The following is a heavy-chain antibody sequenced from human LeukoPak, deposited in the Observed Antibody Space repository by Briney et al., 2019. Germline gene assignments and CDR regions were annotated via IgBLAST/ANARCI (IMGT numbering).Heavy chain of an antibody. CDR1: GFTFDDYA. CDR3: AKDRIAAAGSRLYYYGMDV. D-gene: IGHD6-13*01. V-gene: IGHV3-9*01. Sequence: PGRSLRLSCAASGFTFDDYAMHWVRQAPGKGLEWVSGISWNSGSIGYADSVKGRFTIFRDNAKNSLYLQMNSLRAEDTALYYCAKDRIAAAGSRLYYYGMDVWGQGTTVTVSS. J-gene: IGHJ6*02. CDR2: ISWNSGSI.